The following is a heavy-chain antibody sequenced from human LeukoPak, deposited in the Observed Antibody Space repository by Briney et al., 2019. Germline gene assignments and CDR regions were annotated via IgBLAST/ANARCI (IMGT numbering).Heavy chain of an antibody. CDR1: GFTLSSYW. V-gene: IGHV3-74*01. CDR3: ARRSGIAVAGAFDY. CDR2: INSDGSST. J-gene: IGHJ4*02. D-gene: IGHD6-19*01. Sequence: GGSLRLSCAASGFTLSSYWMHWVRQAPGKGLVWVSRINSDGSSTSYADSVKGRFTISRDNSKNTLYLQVNSLRAEDTAVYYCARRSGIAVAGAFDYWGQGTLVTVSS.